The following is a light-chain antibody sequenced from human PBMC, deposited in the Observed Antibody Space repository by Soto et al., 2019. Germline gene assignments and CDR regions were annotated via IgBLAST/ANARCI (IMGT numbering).Light chain of an antibody. J-gene: IGKJ3*01. Sequence: DIVMTQSPLSLAVTPGEPASISCRSSQSLLYSNGYNYLDWDLQKPGQSPQLLIYFGSNLASGVPDRFSGSGSGTDFTLTISSVEPEDVGVYYCMHSLQTPLTFGPGTKVDVK. CDR1: QSLLYSNGYNY. V-gene: IGKV2-28*01. CDR2: FGS. CDR3: MHSLQTPLT.